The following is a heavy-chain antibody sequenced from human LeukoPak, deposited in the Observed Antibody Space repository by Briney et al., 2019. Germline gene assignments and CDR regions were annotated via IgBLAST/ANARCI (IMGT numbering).Heavy chain of an antibody. V-gene: IGHV4-31*03. CDR2: IYYSGTT. CDR1: GDSINSGGFY. J-gene: IGHJ4*02. D-gene: IGHD3-22*01. Sequence: SQTLSLTCTVSGDSINSGGFYWSWIRQHPEKGLEWIGHIYYSGTTYYNPSLKSRVSILLDRSKTQFSLKLSSVTAADTAVYYCARGSTTYYYDSSNFPVFDYWGQGTLVTVSS. CDR3: ARGSTTYYYDSSNFPVFDY.